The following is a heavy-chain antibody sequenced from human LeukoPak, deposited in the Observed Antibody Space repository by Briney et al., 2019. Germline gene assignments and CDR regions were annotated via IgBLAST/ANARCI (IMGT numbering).Heavy chain of an antibody. Sequence: PSETLSLTCTVSGGSISSYYWSWIRQPAGKGLEWIGRLYTSGNTNYNPSLKSRVTISVDTSKNQFSLKLSSVPAADTAVYYCAREGVGADDAFDIWGQGTMVTVSS. V-gene: IGHV4-4*07. CDR2: LYTSGNT. CDR1: GGSISSYY. CDR3: AREGVGADDAFDI. D-gene: IGHD1-26*01. J-gene: IGHJ3*02.